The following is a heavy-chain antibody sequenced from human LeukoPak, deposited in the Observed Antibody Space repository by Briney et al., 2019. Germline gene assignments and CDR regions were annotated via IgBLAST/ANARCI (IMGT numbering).Heavy chain of an antibody. CDR3: AKVSDTYYYDSSGSTVPVDY. CDR1: GFTFSSYG. J-gene: IGHJ4*02. Sequence: GSLRLSCAASGFTFSSYGMHWVRQAPGEGLEWVAVISYDGSNKYYADSVKGRFTISRDNSKNTLYLQMNSLRAEDTAVYYCAKVSDTYYYDSSGSTVPVDYWGQGTLVTVSS. CDR2: ISYDGSNK. D-gene: IGHD3-22*01. V-gene: IGHV3-30*18.